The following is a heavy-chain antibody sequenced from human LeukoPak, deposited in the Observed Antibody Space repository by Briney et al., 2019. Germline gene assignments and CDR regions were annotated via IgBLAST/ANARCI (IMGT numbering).Heavy chain of an antibody. V-gene: IGHV3-21*01. D-gene: IGHD3-3*01. Sequence: GGSLRLSCAASGFTFSSYSMNWVRQAPGKGLEWVSSLSSSSSYIYYADSVKGRFTISRDKAKNSLYLQMNSLRAEDTAVYYCARARIRIFGVVNYLDYWGQGTLVSVSS. CDR3: ARARIRIFGVVNYLDY. J-gene: IGHJ4*02. CDR1: GFTFSSYS. CDR2: LSSSSSYI.